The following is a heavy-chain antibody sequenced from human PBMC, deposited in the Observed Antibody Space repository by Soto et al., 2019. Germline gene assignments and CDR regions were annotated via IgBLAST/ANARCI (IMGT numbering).Heavy chain of an antibody. CDR2: ISYDGSNK. V-gene: IGHV3-30-3*01. Sequence: QVQLVESGGGVVQPGRSLRLSCAASGFTFSSYAMHWVRQAPGKGLEWVAVISYDGSNKYYADSVKGRFTISRDNSKNTLYLQMNSLRAEDTAVYYCAIVHYYGDYDAFDIWGQGTMVTVSS. CDR1: GFTFSSYA. D-gene: IGHD4-17*01. J-gene: IGHJ3*02. CDR3: AIVHYYGDYDAFDI.